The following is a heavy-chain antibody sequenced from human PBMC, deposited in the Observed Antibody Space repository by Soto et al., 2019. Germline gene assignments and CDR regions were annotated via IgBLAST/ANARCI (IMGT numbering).Heavy chain of an antibody. V-gene: IGHV5-51*01. CDR2: VYAGDSET. D-gene: IGHD6-19*01. CDR3: ARLAVAGSPSGFNYFDS. J-gene: IGHJ4*02. CDR1: GYSFTSYW. Sequence: GESLKISCKGSGYSFTSYWIGWVRQMPGKGLEWMGIVYAGDSETRYSPPFQGQVTMSVDKSITTAYLQWSSLKASDTAMYYCARLAVAGSPSGFNYFDSWGQGTRVTVSS.